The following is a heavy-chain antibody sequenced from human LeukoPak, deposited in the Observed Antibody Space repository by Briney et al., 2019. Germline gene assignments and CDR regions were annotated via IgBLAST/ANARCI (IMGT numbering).Heavy chain of an antibody. CDR2: INPNSGGT. V-gene: IGHV1-2*02. D-gene: IGHD3-3*01. Sequence: ASVKASCKASGYTFTGYYLHWVRQAPGQGLEWMGWINPNSGGTSYAQKFQGRVSMTRDTSISTVYMELSGLRSDDTAIYYCARDRVFGVVFGRFDPWGQGTLVTVST. CDR1: GYTFTGYY. J-gene: IGHJ5*02. CDR3: ARDRVFGVVFGRFDP.